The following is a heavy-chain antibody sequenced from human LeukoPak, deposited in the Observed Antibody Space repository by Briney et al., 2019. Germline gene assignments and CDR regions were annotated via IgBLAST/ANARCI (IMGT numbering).Heavy chain of an antibody. D-gene: IGHD1-26*01. CDR3: ARDEGATAFDY. Sequence: SETLSLTCTVSGGSISSSSYYWSWIRQPAGKGLEWIGRIYTSGSTNYNPSLKSRVTMSVDTSKNQFSLKLSSVTAADTAVYYCARDEGATAFDYWGQGTLVTVSS. V-gene: IGHV4-61*02. CDR1: GGSISSSSYY. CDR2: IYTSGST. J-gene: IGHJ4*02.